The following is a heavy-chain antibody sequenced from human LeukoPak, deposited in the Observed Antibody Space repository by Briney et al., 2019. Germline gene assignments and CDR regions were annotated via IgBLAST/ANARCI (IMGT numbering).Heavy chain of an antibody. CDR1: GGTFSSYA. CDR3: ARPTEAAANYYYYYYMDV. J-gene: IGHJ6*03. Sequence: GSSVKVSCKASGGTFSSYAISWVRQAPGQGLEWMGGIIPIFGTANYAQKFQGRVTITADKSTSTAYMELSSLRSEDTAVYYCARPTEAAANYYYYYYMDVWGKGTTVTVSS. V-gene: IGHV1-69*06. D-gene: IGHD6-13*01. CDR2: IIPIFGTA.